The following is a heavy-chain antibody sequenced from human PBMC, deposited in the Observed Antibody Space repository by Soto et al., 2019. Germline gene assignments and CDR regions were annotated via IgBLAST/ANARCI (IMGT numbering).Heavy chain of an antibody. Sequence: SETLSLTCTVSGGSISSYYWSWIRQPPGKGLEWIGYIYYSGSTNYNPSLKSRVTISVDTSKNQFSLKLRSVTAADTAVYYRARPIAVAGTADAFDIWGQGTMVTVSS. CDR3: ARPIAVAGTADAFDI. J-gene: IGHJ3*02. V-gene: IGHV4-59*01. CDR1: GGSISSYY. CDR2: IYYSGST. D-gene: IGHD6-19*01.